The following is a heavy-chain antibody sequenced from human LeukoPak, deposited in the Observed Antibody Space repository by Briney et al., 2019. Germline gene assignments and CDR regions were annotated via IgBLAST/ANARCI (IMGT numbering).Heavy chain of an antibody. Sequence: GGSLRLSCAASGFTFTSYTMNWVRQAPGKGLEWVSSITSGSSYIYYADSVKGRFTISRDNAKNSLYLQMTSLRVEDTAVYYCAKTYGHFDDWGQGTLVTVSS. J-gene: IGHJ4*02. CDR3: AKTYGHFDD. D-gene: IGHD4-17*01. CDR2: ITSGSSYI. V-gene: IGHV3-21*01. CDR1: GFTFTSYT.